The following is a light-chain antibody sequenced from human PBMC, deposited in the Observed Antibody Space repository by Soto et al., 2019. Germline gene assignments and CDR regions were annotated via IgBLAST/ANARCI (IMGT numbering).Light chain of an antibody. CDR2: DVS. Sequence: QSVLTQPRSVSGSPGQSVTISCTGTSSDVGGYDYVSWYQQHPGKAPKLMIYDVSKWPSGVPDRFSASKSGNTASLTISGLQAEDEADYYCCSYSGSYTWVFGGGTKLTVL. J-gene: IGLJ3*02. CDR1: SSDVGGYDY. CDR3: CSYSGSYTWV. V-gene: IGLV2-11*01.